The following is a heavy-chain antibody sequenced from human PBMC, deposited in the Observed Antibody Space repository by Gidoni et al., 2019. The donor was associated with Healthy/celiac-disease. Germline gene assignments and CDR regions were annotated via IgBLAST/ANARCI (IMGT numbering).Heavy chain of an antibody. CDR1: GFTFSNAW. CDR3: TTARDWNDGGVDY. CDR2: IKSKTDGGTT. V-gene: IGHV3-15*01. D-gene: IGHD1-1*01. J-gene: IGHJ4*02. Sequence: EVQLVESGGGLVKPGGSLRLSCAASGFTFSNAWMSWVRQAPGKGLEWVGRIKSKTDGGTTDYAAPVKGRFTISRDDSKNTLYLQMNSLKTEDTAVYYCTTARDWNDGGVDYWGQGTLVTVSS.